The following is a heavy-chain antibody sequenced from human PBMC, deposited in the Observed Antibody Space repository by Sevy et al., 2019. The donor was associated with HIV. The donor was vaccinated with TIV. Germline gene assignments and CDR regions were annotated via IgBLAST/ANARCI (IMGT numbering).Heavy chain of an antibody. CDR2: IKQDGSEK. D-gene: IGHD5-18*01. Sequence: GGSLRLSCAASGFTYSSDWMSWVRQAPGKGLEWVANIKQDGSEKYYVDSVKGRFTISRDNAKNSLYLQMNSLRAEDTAVYYCARGYSNLRGYSYGTYYFDYWGQGTLVTVSS. J-gene: IGHJ4*02. CDR1: GFTYSSDW. CDR3: ARGYSNLRGYSYGTYYFDY. V-gene: IGHV3-7*04.